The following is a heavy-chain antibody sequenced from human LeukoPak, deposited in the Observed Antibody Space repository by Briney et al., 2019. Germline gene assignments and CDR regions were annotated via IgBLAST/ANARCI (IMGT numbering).Heavy chain of an antibody. CDR1: GGSISTYS. D-gene: IGHD2-2*01. V-gene: IGHV4-59*01. CDR3: AGRYCTTTTCYVGAVAGYEL. Sequence: KPSETLTLTCTVSGGSISTYSWSWIRQPPGKGLEWLGYVSYSGSTNYNPSLKSRVTMSVDTSKNQFSLKLSSVTAADTAVYYCAGRYCTTTTCYVGAVAGYELWGQGTLVTVSS. J-gene: IGHJ4*02. CDR2: VSYSGST.